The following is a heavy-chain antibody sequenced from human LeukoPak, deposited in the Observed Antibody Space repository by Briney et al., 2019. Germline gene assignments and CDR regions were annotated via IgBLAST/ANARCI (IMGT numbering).Heavy chain of an antibody. CDR2: INHSGST. V-gene: IGHV4-34*01. J-gene: IGHJ4*02. Sequence: SETLSLTCAVYGGSFSGYYWSWIRQPPGKGLEWIGEINHSGSTNYNPSLKSRVTISVDTSKDQFSLKLSPVTAADTAVYYCARGLVDYGSGSYYNIDYWGQGTLVTVSS. CDR3: ARGLVDYGSGSYYNIDY. D-gene: IGHD3-10*01. CDR1: GGSFSGYY.